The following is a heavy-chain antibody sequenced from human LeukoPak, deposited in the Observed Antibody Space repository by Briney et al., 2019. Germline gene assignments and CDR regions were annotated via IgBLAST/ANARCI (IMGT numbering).Heavy chain of an antibody. Sequence: GASVKVSCKASGYTFTGYYMHWVRQAPGQGLEWMGWISAYNGNTNYAQKLQGRVTMTEDTSTDTAYMELSSLRSEDTAVYYCATDLVEYGSGSSTPKDYWGQGTLVTVSS. CDR2: ISAYNGNT. CDR1: GYTFTGYY. J-gene: IGHJ4*02. V-gene: IGHV1-18*04. D-gene: IGHD3-10*01. CDR3: ATDLVEYGSGSSTPKDY.